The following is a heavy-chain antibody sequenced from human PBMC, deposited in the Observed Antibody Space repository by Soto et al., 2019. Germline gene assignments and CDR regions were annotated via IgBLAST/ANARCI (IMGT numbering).Heavy chain of an antibody. J-gene: IGHJ6*03. CDR1: GDSISSSGHF. Sequence: QLQLQESGPGLVKPSETLSLTCTVSGDSISSSGHFWGWIRQPPGKGLEWIGTIFYTGSTYYNPYFKSRVTISIDTSKTQLSLKLSSVTAADTAVSYCERIVATTPYFHYYTDVWGKGTTGTGSS. D-gene: IGHD5-12*01. V-gene: IGHV4-39*01. CDR3: ERIVATTPYFHYYTDV. CDR2: IFYTGST.